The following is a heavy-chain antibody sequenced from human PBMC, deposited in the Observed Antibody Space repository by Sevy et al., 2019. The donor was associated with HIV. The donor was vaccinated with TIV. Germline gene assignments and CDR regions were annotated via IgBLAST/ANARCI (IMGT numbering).Heavy chain of an antibody. CDR3: ARDSPSGSYPGHGMDV. CDR1: GFTFSDYY. Sequence: GESLKISCAASGFTFSDYYMSWIRQAPGKGLEWVSYISSSSSYTNYADSVKGRFTISRDNAKNSLYLQMNSLRAEDTAVYYCARDSPSGSYPGHGMDVWGQGTTVTVSS. CDR2: ISSSSSYT. V-gene: IGHV3-11*06. J-gene: IGHJ6*01. D-gene: IGHD1-26*01.